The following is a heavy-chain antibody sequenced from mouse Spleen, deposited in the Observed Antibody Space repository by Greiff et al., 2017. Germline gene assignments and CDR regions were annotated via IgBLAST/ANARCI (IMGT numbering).Heavy chain of an antibody. J-gene: IGHJ4*01. V-gene: IGHV1-18*01. D-gene: IGHD3-1*01. CDR1: GYTFTDYN. CDR3: ARWGLSYAMDY. Sequence: EVKVVESGPELVKPGASVKIPCKASGYTFTDYNMDWVKQSHGKSLEWIGDINPNNGGTIYNQKFKGKATLTVDKSSSTAYMELRSLTSEDTAVYYCARWGLSYAMDYWGQGTSVTVSS. CDR2: INPNNGGT.